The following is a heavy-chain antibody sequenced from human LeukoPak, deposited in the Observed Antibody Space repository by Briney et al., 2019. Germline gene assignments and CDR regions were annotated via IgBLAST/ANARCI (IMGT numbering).Heavy chain of an antibody. V-gene: IGHV1-69*13. J-gene: IGHJ4*02. CDR1: GGTFSSYA. CDR3: ARVSRTTMVRGVITFDF. CDR2: IIPIFGTA. Sequence: SVKVSCKASGGTFSSYAISWVRQAPGQGLEWMGGIIPIFGTANYAQKFQGRVTITADASTSTAYMELSSLRSEDTAVYYCARVSRTTMVRGVITFDFWGQGTLVTVSS. D-gene: IGHD3-10*01.